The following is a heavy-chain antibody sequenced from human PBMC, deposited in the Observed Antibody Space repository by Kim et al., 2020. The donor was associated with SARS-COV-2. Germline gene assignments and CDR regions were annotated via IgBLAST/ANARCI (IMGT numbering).Heavy chain of an antibody. J-gene: IGHJ4*02. Sequence: SSIITYAASRKGRLTISRDNTKNSLYLQMNSLRDEDTAVYYCATSTGHFDHWGQGTLVTVSS. CDR2: SSII. D-gene: IGHD6-6*01. CDR3: ATSTGHFDH. V-gene: IGHV3-48*02.